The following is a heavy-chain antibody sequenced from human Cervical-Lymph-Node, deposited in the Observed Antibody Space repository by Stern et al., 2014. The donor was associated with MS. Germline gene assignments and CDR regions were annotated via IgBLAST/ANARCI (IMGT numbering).Heavy chain of an antibody. V-gene: IGHV3-33*01. D-gene: IGHD2-21*02. Sequence: VQLEESGGGVVQPGRSLRLSCAASGFTFSTYGMHWVRQAPGKGPEWLAVVWFDASNKYYAESVKGRFTISRDNSKNTVYLQMNSLRAEDTAVYHCARSCGGACFNHYYYGLDVWGQGTTVTVSS. CDR1: GFTFSTYG. J-gene: IGHJ6*02. CDR3: ARSCGGACFNHYYYGLDV. CDR2: VWFDASNK.